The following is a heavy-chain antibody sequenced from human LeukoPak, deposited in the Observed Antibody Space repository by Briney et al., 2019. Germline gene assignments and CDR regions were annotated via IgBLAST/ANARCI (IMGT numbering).Heavy chain of an antibody. J-gene: IGHJ4*02. D-gene: IGHD3-22*01. Sequence: GGSLRLSCAASGFTFSSYAMSWVRQAPGKGLEWVSAISGSGGSTYYADSVKGRFTISRDDAKNTLYLQMNSLRAEDTAVYYCAREERGYYYDSSGYMYWGQGTLVTVSS. CDR2: ISGSGGST. V-gene: IGHV3-23*01. CDR3: AREERGYYYDSSGYMY. CDR1: GFTFSSYA.